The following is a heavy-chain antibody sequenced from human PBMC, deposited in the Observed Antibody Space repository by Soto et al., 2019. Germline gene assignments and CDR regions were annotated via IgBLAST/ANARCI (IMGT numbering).Heavy chain of an antibody. CDR2: IYWDDDK. CDR3: AHRPSYCSGGSCYSGFDY. CDR1: GFSLSTSGVG. J-gene: IGHJ4*02. Sequence: QITLKESGPPLVKPTQTLTLTCTFSGFSLSTSGVGVGWIRQPPGKALEWLALIYWDDDKRYSPSLKSRLTITKDTSKHQVVLTMTNMAPVDTATYYCAHRPSYCSGGSCYSGFDYWGQGTLVTVSS. V-gene: IGHV2-5*02. D-gene: IGHD2-15*01.